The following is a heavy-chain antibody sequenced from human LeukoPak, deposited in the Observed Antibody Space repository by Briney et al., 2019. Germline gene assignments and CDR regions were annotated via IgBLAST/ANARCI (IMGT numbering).Heavy chain of an antibody. CDR3: ARVYDSSGYYYNYYFDY. V-gene: IGHV4-30-4*08. J-gene: IGHJ4*02. CDR1: GGSISSGDYY. CDR2: IYYSGST. D-gene: IGHD3-22*01. Sequence: PSQTLSLTCTDSGGSISSGDYYWSWIRQPPGKGLEWIGYIYYSGSTYYNPSLKSRVTISVDTSKNQFSLKLSSVTAADTAVYYCARVYDSSGYYYNYYFDYWGQGTLVTVSS.